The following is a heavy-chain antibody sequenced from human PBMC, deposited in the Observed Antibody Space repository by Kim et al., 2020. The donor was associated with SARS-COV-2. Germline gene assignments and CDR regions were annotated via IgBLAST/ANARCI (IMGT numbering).Heavy chain of an antibody. D-gene: IGHD3-10*01. Sequence: SETLSLTRAVYGGSFSGYYWSWIRQPPGKGLEWIGEINHSGSTNYNPSLKSRVTISVDTSKNQFSLKLSSVTAADTAVYYCARRYMVRGDLDYWGQGTLVTVSS. CDR3: ARRYMVRGDLDY. J-gene: IGHJ4*02. V-gene: IGHV4-34*01. CDR2: INHSGST. CDR1: GGSFSGYY.